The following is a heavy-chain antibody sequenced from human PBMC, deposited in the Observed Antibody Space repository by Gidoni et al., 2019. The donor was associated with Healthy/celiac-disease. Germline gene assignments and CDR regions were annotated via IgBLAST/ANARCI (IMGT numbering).Heavy chain of an antibody. CDR2: IKSQTDGGTT. Sequence: EVQLVESGGGLVKPGGSLRIACAASGVTFSNAWMSWVRQAPGKGLEWVCRIKSQTDGGTTDYAAPVKGRFTISRDDSKNTLYLQMNSLKTEDTAVYYCTTAGGSYPFDYWGQGTLVTVSS. V-gene: IGHV3-15*01. D-gene: IGHD1-26*01. J-gene: IGHJ4*02. CDR1: GVTFSNAW. CDR3: TTAGGSYPFDY.